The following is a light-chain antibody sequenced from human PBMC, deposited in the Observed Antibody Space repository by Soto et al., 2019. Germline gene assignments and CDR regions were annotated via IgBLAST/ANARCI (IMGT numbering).Light chain of an antibody. CDR3: QQADSFPPFT. Sequence: DIQMTQSPSSVSASVGDRVTITCRASQDISSWVAWYQQKPGKAPKLLISAASSLQSGVPRRFSGSGSGTDFTLTISSLQPEDLATYFCQQADSFPPFTFGPWTKVEIK. CDR1: QDISSW. CDR2: AAS. J-gene: IGKJ3*01. V-gene: IGKV1-12*01.